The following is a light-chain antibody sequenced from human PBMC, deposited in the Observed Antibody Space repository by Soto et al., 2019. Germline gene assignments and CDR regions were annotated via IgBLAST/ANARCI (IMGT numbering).Light chain of an antibody. CDR3: QQRSNWGFT. CDR1: QSVSSY. V-gene: IGKV3-11*01. J-gene: IGKJ3*01. CDR2: DES. Sequence: EIVLTQSPATLSLSPGERATLSCRASQSVSSYLAWYQQKPGQAHRLLIYDESNRATGIPARFSGRGSGTDFTLTISSLEPEDFAVYYCQQRSNWGFTFGPGTKVDIK.